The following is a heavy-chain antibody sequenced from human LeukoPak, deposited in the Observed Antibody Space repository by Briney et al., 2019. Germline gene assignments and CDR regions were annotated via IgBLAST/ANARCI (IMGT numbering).Heavy chain of an antibody. Sequence: SVKVSCKASGGTFSSYTIRWVRQAPGEGLEWMGRIIPILGIANYAQKFQGSVTITADKSTSTAYMELSSLRSEDTAVYSCAARSNYDGYWGQGTLVTVSS. D-gene: IGHD3-10*01. CDR2: IIPILGIA. J-gene: IGHJ4*02. CDR1: GGTFSSYT. V-gene: IGHV1-69*02. CDR3: AARSNYDGY.